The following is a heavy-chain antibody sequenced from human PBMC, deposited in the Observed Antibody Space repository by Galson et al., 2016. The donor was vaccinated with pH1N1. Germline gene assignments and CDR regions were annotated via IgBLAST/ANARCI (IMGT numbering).Heavy chain of an antibody. CDR2: IRGSGDYA. Sequence: SLRLSCAASGFTFSDSDMSWIRQAPGKGLEFVSYIRGSGDYANYADAVEGRFTISRDNAKNSLFLQRTSLRVEDTAVYYCARGPASGCPGCWGQGTLVTVSS. CDR1: GFTFSDSD. D-gene: IGHD6-19*01. V-gene: IGHV3-11*05. J-gene: IGHJ4*02. CDR3: ARGPASGCPGC.